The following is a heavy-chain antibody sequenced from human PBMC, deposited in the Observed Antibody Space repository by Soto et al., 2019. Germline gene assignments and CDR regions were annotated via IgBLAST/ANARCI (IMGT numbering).Heavy chain of an antibody. CDR2: TYYRSKWYY. D-gene: IGHD1-26*01. CDR1: GDSVSRNSAG. Sequence: PSRTLSLPCVITGDSVSRNSAGWRWVRQSPSRGLEWLGRTYYRSKWYYEYAVSVRGRITINPDTSKNQYSLKLNSVTPEDPAVYFCARGEQYIGRIFDDWGQGTLVTVSS. V-gene: IGHV6-1*01. CDR3: ARGEQYIGRIFDD. J-gene: IGHJ4*01.